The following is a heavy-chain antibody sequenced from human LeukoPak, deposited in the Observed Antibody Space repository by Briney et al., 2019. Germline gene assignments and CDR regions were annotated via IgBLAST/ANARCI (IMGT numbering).Heavy chain of an antibody. D-gene: IGHD6-13*01. CDR1: GGSISSGGYY. V-gene: IGHV4-31*03. J-gene: IGHJ4*02. Sequence: SQTLSLTCTVSGGSISSGGYYWSWIRQYPGKGPEWIGYIYYSGSTYYNPSLKSRVTISVDTSKNQFSLKLSSVTAADTAVYYCARESKDSSSGFFGYWGQGTLVTVSS. CDR3: ARESKDSSSGFFGY. CDR2: IYYSGST.